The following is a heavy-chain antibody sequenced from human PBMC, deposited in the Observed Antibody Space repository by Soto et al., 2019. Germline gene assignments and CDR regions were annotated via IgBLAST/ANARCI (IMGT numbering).Heavy chain of an antibody. D-gene: IGHD1-20*01. J-gene: IGHJ4*02. CDR1: GYTFTSYA. CDR2: INAGNGNT. CDR3: ARGITLPTPLDY. Sequence: QVQLVQSGAEEKKPGASVKVSCKASGYTFTSYAMHWVRQAPGQRLEWMEWINAGNGNTKYSQKFQGRVTITRDTSASTAYMELSSLRSEDTAVYYCARGITLPTPLDYWGQGSLVTVSS. V-gene: IGHV1-3*05.